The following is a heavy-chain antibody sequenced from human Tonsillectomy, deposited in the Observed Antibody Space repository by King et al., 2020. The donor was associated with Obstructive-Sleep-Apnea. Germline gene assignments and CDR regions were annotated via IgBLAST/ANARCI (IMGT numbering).Heavy chain of an antibody. CDR1: GGSISSYY. CDR2: IYYSGST. CDR3: ARGGLHNWFDP. Sequence: QLQESGPGLVMPSETLSLTCTVSGGSISSYYWSWIRQPPGKGLEWIGYIYYSGSTNYNPSLKSRVTKSVDTSKNQFSLNLNSVTAADTAVYYCARGGLHNWFDPWGQGTLVTASS. J-gene: IGHJ5*02. V-gene: IGHV4-59*01.